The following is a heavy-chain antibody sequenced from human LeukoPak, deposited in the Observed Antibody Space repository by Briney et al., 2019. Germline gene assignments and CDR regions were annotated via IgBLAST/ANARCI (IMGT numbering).Heavy chain of an antibody. CDR2: INHSGST. V-gene: IGHV4-34*01. D-gene: IGHD3-9*01. Sequence: SETLSLTCAVYGGSFSGYYWSWIRQPPGKGLEWIGEINHSGSTNYNPSLKSRVTISVDTSKNQFSLKLSSVTAADTAVYYCARDQYFDWSNWFDPWGQGTLVTVSS. J-gene: IGHJ5*02. CDR3: ARDQYFDWSNWFDP. CDR1: GGSFSGYY.